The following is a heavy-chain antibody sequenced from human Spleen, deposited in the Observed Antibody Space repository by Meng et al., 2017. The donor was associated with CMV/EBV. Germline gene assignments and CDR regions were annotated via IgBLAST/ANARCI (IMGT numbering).Heavy chain of an antibody. J-gene: IGHJ6*02. Sequence: GESLKISCAASGFTFSSYWMSWVRQAPGKGLEWVANIKQDGSEKYYVDSVKGRFTISRDQAKNSLYLQMNSLRAEDTAVYYCASARDYYYYGMDVWGQGTTVTVSS. CDR3: ASARDYYYYGMDV. CDR2: IKQDGSEK. CDR1: GFTFSSYW. V-gene: IGHV3-7*01. D-gene: IGHD5-24*01.